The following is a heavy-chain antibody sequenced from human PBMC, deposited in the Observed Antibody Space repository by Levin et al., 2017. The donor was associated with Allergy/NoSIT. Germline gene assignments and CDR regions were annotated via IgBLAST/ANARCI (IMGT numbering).Heavy chain of an antibody. CDR2: ISYDRSKK. J-gene: IGHJ3*01. Sequence: PGGSLRLSCAASGFTFSRYDMHWVRQAPGRGLEWVAVISYDRSKKYYSDSVRGRFSISRDKSTNTVYLQMNSLRPEDTAVYYCSVIAADDGFEVWGRGTMVTVSS. CDR3: SVIAADDGFEV. D-gene: IGHD2/OR15-2a*01. V-gene: IGHV3-30*03. CDR1: GFTFSRYD.